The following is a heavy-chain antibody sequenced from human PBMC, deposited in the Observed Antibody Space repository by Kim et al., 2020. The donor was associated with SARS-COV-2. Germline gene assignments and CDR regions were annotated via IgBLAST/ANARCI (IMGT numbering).Heavy chain of an antibody. J-gene: IGHJ4*02. Sequence: GGSLRLSCAASGFTFSSYAMSWVRQAPGKGLEWVSAISGSGGSTYYADSVKGRFTISRDNSKNTLYLQMNSLRAEDTAVYYCAKEAQTVGYYYGSGSPKRSYYFDYWGQGTLVTVSS. CDR1: GFTFSSYA. V-gene: IGHV3-23*01. CDR2: ISGSGGST. CDR3: AKEAQTVGYYYGSGSPKRSYYFDY. D-gene: IGHD3-10*01.